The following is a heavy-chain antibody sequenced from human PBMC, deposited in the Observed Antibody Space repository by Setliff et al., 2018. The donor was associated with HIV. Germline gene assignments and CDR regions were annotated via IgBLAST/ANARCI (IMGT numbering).Heavy chain of an antibody. CDR2: INPKTGVA. D-gene: IGHD2-15*01. CDR3: SRGGRPTDEYVWFDP. J-gene: IGHJ5*02. CDR1: GYTFTDFY. Sequence: ASVKVSCKTSGYTFTDFYIHWMRQAPGQGLEWTGRINPKTGVADYLKRFQGRVIMTRDTSTGTAHMELIRPRFDDTAVYYCSRGGRPTDEYVWFDPWGQGTQVTVSS. V-gene: IGHV1-2*06.